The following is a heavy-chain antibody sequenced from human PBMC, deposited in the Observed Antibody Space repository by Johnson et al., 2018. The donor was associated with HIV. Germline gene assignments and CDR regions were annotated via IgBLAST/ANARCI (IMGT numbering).Heavy chain of an antibody. V-gene: IGHV3-30*04. CDR2: ISYEGSNK. CDR3: AKDLRQVLVNDVFDI. Sequence: QVQLVESGGGAVQPGRSLRLSCAASGPTFLSYAMHWLRQVTGEGLEGVAVISYEGSNKYYAAYVKGRFTISRDNSKNTLYLQMNSLRAEDTAVYYCAKDLRQVLVNDVFDIWGQGTVVTVSS. J-gene: IGHJ3*02. CDR1: GPTFLSYA. D-gene: IGHD4/OR15-4a*01.